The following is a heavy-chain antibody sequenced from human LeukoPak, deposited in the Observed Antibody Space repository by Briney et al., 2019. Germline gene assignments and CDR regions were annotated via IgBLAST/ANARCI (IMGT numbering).Heavy chain of an antibody. CDR2: IYTSGST. CDR3: AREWAPYCSSTSCYGLGYYYYYMDV. D-gene: IGHD2-2*01. V-gene: IGHV4-4*07. J-gene: IGHJ6*03. Sequence: SETLSLTCTVSGGSISSYYWSWIRQPPGKGLEWIGRIYTSGSTNYNPSLKSRVTMSVDTSKNQLSLKLSSVTAADTAVYYCAREWAPYCSSTSCYGLGYYYYYMDVWGKGTTVTVSS. CDR1: GGSISSYY.